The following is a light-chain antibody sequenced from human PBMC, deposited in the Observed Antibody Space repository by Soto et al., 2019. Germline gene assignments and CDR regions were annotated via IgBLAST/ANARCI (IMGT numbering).Light chain of an antibody. V-gene: IGKV1-5*01. CDR2: DAS. J-gene: IGKJ2*01. CDR1: QSISSW. Sequence: DIQMTQSPSTLSASVGDRVTITCRASQSISSWLAWYQQKPGKAPKLLIYDASSLESGVPSRFSGSGSGTEFTLTLSSLQPDDFATYYCQKYNSYYTFGQGTKLEIK. CDR3: QKYNSYYT.